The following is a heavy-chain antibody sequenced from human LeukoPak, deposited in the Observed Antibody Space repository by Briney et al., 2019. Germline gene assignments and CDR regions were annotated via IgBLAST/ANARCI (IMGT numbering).Heavy chain of an antibody. J-gene: IGHJ4*02. V-gene: IGHV1-2*02. Sequence: ASVEVSCKASGYTFTGYYMHWVRQAPGQGLEWMGWISPNSGDTNYAQKFQGRVTMTRDTSISTAYMVVSGLRSDDTAVYYCARDGNLDYWGQGTLVTVSS. CDR2: ISPNSGDT. CDR1: GYTFTGYY. CDR3: ARDGNLDY.